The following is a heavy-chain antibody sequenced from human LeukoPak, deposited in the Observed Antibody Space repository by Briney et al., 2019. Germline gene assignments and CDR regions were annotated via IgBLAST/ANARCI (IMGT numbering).Heavy chain of an antibody. CDR1: GYTFSDYY. D-gene: IGHD2-15*01. J-gene: IGHJ6*02. CDR2: INPNSGGT. Sequence: ASVKVSCKASGYTFSDYYIHWVRQAPGQGPEWMGRINPNSGGTNYAQKFQGRVTMTRDTSISTAYMELSRLRSDDTAVYYCARVVVVAATPLYYYGMDVWGQGTTVTVSS. V-gene: IGHV1-2*02. CDR3: ARVVVVAATPLYYYGMDV.